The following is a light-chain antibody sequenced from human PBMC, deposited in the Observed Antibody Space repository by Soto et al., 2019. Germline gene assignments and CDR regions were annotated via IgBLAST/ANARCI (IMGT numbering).Light chain of an antibody. Sequence: QSALTQPASVSGSPGQSITISCTGTSSDVGGYNYVSWYQQHPDKAPKLMIYDVSNRPSGVSNRFSGSKSGNTASLTISGLPAEDEADYYCSSYTSSRTLHVVFGGGTKLTVL. J-gene: IGLJ2*01. CDR1: SSDVGGYNY. V-gene: IGLV2-14*01. CDR2: DVS. CDR3: SSYTSSRTLHVV.